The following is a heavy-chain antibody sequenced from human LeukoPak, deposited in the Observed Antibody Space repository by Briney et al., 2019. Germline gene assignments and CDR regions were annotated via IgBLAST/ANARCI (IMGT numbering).Heavy chain of an antibody. D-gene: IGHD2-15*01. CDR3: AKTHTPVVVVAALDWHFDY. V-gene: IGHV3-11*01. CDR1: GFTFSDYY. Sequence: PGGSLRLSCAASGFTFSDYYMSWIRQAPGKGLEWVSYISSSGSTIYYADSVKGRFTISRDNSKNTLYLQMNSLRAEDTAVYYCAKTHTPVVVVAALDWHFDYWGQGTLVTVSS. CDR2: ISSSGSTI. J-gene: IGHJ4*02.